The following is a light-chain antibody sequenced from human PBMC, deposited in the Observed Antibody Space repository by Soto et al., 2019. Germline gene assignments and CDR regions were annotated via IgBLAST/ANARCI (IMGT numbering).Light chain of an antibody. V-gene: IGKV3-15*01. CDR1: QSVSSN. CDR3: QQYNNWPST. J-gene: IGKJ2*01. CDR2: GAS. Sequence: EVVMTQSPATLSVSPGERATLSCRASQSVSSNLAWYQQKPGQAPRLLIYGASTRATGIPARFSGSASGTEFTLTISSLQSEDFAIYYCQQYNNWPSTFGQGTKLEIE.